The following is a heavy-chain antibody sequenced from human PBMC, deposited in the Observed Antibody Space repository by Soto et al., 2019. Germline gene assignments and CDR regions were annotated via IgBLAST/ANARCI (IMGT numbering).Heavy chain of an antibody. D-gene: IGHD4-17*01. Sequence: AETLSLTCTVSGGSISSYYWSWIRQPPGKGLEWIGYIYYSGSTNYNPSLKSRVTISVDTSKNQFSLKLSSVTAADTAVYYCARSPDYGGKSDYYYGMDVWGKGTTSPSPQ. J-gene: IGHJ6*04. CDR1: GGSISSYY. CDR2: IYYSGST. V-gene: IGHV4-59*01. CDR3: ARSPDYGGKSDYYYGMDV.